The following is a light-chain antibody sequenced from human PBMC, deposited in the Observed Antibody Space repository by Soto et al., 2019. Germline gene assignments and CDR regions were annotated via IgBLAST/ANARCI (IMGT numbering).Light chain of an antibody. J-gene: IGLJ3*02. V-gene: IGLV2-23*02. CDR3: SSYAGSNNRV. Sequence: QSVLTQPASVSGSPGQSITISCTGTSSDVGSYTLVSWYQQHPGKAPKLVIYEVIKRPSGVPDRFSGSKSGNTASLTVSGLQAEDEADYYCSSYAGSNNRVFGGGTKLTVL. CDR2: EVI. CDR1: SSDVGSYTL.